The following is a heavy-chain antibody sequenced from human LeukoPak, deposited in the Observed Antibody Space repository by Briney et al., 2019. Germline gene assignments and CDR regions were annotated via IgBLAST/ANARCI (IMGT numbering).Heavy chain of an antibody. CDR1: GFSFSNHA. D-gene: IGHD2-21*02. Sequence: GGSLRLSCAASGFSFSNHAMSWVRQAPGKGLQWVSGISGSGRATYYADSVKGQFTISRDSSTNTLYLQMNSLRAEDTAIYYCAKDLDVVVTTLDYWGQGTLVTVSS. CDR2: ISGSGRAT. J-gene: IGHJ4*02. CDR3: AKDLDVVVTTLDY. V-gene: IGHV3-23*01.